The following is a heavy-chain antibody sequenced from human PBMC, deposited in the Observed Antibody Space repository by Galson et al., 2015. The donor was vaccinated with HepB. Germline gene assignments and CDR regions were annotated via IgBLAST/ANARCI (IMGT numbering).Heavy chain of an antibody. CDR3: ARGVWSGNWIFYFDY. V-gene: IGHV1-2*04. Sequence: SVKVSCKASGYTFTGYYMHWVRQAPGQGLEWMGWINPNSGGTNYAQKFQGWVTMTRDTSISTAYMELSRLRSDDTAVYYCARGVWSGNWIFYFDYWGQGTLVTVSS. CDR2: INPNSGGT. D-gene: IGHD3-3*01. CDR1: GYTFTGYY. J-gene: IGHJ4*02.